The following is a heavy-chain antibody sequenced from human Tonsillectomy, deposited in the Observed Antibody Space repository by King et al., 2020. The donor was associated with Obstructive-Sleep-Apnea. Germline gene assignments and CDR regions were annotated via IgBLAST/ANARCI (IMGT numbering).Heavy chain of an antibody. CDR2: IYYSGST. CDR3: ARDRGVYILTALGYFDL. J-gene: IGHJ2*01. Sequence: VQLQESGPGLVKPSETLSLTCTGSGGSISSYYWSWIRQPPGKGLEWIGYIYYSGSTNYNPSLKSRVTISVDTSKNQFSLKLSSVTAADTAVYYCARDRGVYILTALGYFDLWGRGTLVTVSS. CDR1: GGSISSYY. D-gene: IGHD3-9*01. V-gene: IGHV4-59*01.